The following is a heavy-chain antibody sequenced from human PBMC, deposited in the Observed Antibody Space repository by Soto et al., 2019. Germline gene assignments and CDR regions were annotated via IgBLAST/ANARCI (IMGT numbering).Heavy chain of an antibody. D-gene: IGHD2-2*01. J-gene: IGHJ6*02. CDR2: ISDDGDST. CDR3: AKARSTAVKYGLDV. V-gene: IGHV3-23*01. Sequence: GGSLRLSCGASGFTFSDNAMTWVRQAPGKGLEWVSSISDDGDSTYYADSVKGRFAVSRDNSKNTLFLHMNSLGAEDTAVYYFAKARSTAVKYGLDVGGQGTSVTVSS. CDR1: GFTFSDNA.